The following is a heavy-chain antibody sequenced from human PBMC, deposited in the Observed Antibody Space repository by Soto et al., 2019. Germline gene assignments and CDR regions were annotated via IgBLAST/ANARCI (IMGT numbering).Heavy chain of an antibody. CDR1: GGSISSGVYY. J-gene: IGHJ5*02. Sequence: PSATLSRTCPVSGGSISSGVYYWIWIRQHPGKVLEWIGYIYYSGSTYYNPSLKSRVTISVDTSKNQFSLKLSSVTAADTAVYYCARERVSLVVVPAGATNWFDPWGQGTLVTVSS. V-gene: IGHV4-31*03. CDR3: ARERVSLVVVPAGATNWFDP. D-gene: IGHD2-2*01. CDR2: IYYSGST.